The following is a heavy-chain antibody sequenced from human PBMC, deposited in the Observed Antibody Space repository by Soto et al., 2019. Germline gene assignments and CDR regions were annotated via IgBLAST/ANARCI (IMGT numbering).Heavy chain of an antibody. CDR2: TYYRSKWYN. CDR3: ARAPTFWGLHLGELSRIGDYYYYYYMDV. V-gene: IGHV6-1*01. CDR1: GDSVSSDSAA. J-gene: IGHJ6*03. D-gene: IGHD3-16*02. Sequence: PSQTLSLTCAISGDSVSSDSAAWNWIRQSPSRGLEWLGRTYYRSKWYNDYAVSVKSRITINPDTSKNQFSLQLNSVTPEDTAVYYCARAPTFWGLHLGELSRIGDYYYYYYMDVWGKGTTVTVSS.